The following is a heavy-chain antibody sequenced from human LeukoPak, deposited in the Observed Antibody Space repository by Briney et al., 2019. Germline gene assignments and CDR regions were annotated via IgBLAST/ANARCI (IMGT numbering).Heavy chain of an antibody. Sequence: PGGSLRLSCAASGFTFSSYGMHWVRQAPGKRLEWVAFIRYDGSNKHYADSVKGRFTISRDNSKNTLYLQMNSLRAEDTAVYYCAKDSKYYYDSSGYTLWGQGTMVTVSS. CDR3: AKDSKYYYDSSGYTL. CDR2: IRYDGSNK. J-gene: IGHJ3*01. CDR1: GFTFSSYG. V-gene: IGHV3-30*02. D-gene: IGHD3-22*01.